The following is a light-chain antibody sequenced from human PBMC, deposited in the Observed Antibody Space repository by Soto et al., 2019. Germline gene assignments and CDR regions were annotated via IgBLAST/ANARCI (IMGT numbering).Light chain of an antibody. V-gene: IGKV3-20*01. CDR2: GAS. Sequence: EIVSTQSPGTLSLSPGERATLSCRASQSVSSSYLAWYQQKPGQAPRLLIYGASSRATGIPDRFSGSGSGTDFTLTISRLEPEDFAVYYWQQYGSSPQTFGQGTKVDIK. CDR3: QQYGSSPQT. J-gene: IGKJ1*01. CDR1: QSVSSSY.